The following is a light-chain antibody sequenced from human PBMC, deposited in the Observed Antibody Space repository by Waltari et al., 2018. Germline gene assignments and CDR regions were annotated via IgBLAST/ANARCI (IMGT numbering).Light chain of an antibody. CDR1: QSIRSW. Sequence: DIQMTQSPSTLSASVGDRVTITCRASQSIRSWLAWSQQKPGKDPKLLIYDASSLESGVPSRFSGSGSGTEFTLTISSLQPDDFATYYCQQYNSYSPWTFGQGTKVEIK. CDR3: QQYNSYSPWT. J-gene: IGKJ1*01. CDR2: DAS. V-gene: IGKV1-5*01.